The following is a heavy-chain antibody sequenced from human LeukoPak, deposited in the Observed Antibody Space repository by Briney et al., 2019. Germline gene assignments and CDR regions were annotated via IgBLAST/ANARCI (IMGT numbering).Heavy chain of an antibody. D-gene: IGHD6-13*01. CDR1: GGSISSYY. Sequence: QSSETLSLTCTVSGGSISSYYWSWIRQPPGRGLEWIGYIYYSGSTNYNHSFKSRITMSVDTPKNQFSLNPSSVTAADTAVYYCARHGIAAARRMDVWGQGTTVTVSS. J-gene: IGHJ6*02. CDR3: ARHGIAAARRMDV. CDR2: IYYSGST. V-gene: IGHV4-59*08.